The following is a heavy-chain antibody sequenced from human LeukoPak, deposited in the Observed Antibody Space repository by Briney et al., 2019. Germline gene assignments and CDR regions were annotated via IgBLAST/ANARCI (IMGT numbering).Heavy chain of an antibody. CDR1: GFTFSSYS. D-gene: IGHD3-10*01. J-gene: IGHJ4*02. CDR2: ISSSSSYI. Sequence: GGSLRLSCAASGFTFSSYSMNWVRQAPGKGLEWVSSISSSSSYIYYADSVKGRFTISRDNAKNPLYLQMNSLRAEDTAVYYCARGRHYGSGSYYKNWGQGTLVTVSS. CDR3: ARGRHYGSGSYYKN. V-gene: IGHV3-21*01.